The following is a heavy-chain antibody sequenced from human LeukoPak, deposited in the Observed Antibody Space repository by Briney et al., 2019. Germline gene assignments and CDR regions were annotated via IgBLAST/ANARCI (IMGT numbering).Heavy chain of an antibody. Sequence: SVKVSCKASVGTFISYAISWVRQAPGQGLEWMGGIIPIFCTANYAQKFQGRVTITADESTSTAYMELSSLRSEDTAVYYCARVAGATKTFDYWGQGTLVTVSS. J-gene: IGHJ4*02. D-gene: IGHD5-12*01. CDR3: ARVAGATKTFDY. CDR1: VGTFISYA. CDR2: IIPIFCTA. V-gene: IGHV1-69*13.